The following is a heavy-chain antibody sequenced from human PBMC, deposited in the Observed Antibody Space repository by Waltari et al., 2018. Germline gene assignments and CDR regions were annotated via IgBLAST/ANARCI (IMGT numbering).Heavy chain of an antibody. CDR2: LNPNTGYT. CDR1: GYRFFDFH. CDR3: TRGDSFDWLLTFEY. D-gene: IGHD3-9*01. J-gene: IGHJ4*02. V-gene: IGHV1-2*02. Sequence: QVQLVQSGAELQKPGASVRVSCKTSGYRFFDFHVHWVRQAPGQGLEWIGSLNPNTGYTVYAENFQGRVTMARDTSIRTAYLDWNRLQFDDTAIYFCTRGDSFDWLLTFEYWGQGSLISVSS.